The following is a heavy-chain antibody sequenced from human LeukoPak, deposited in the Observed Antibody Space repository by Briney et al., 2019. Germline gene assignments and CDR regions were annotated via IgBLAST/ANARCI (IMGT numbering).Heavy chain of an antibody. V-gene: IGHV3-21*01. CDR2: ISSSSSYI. Sequence: GGSLRLSCAASGFNVSRNYMSWVRQAPGKGLEWVSSISSSSSYIYYADSVKGRFTISRDNAKNSLYLQMNSLRAEDTAVYYCARTGPTEYAFDIWGQGTMVTVSS. CDR3: ARTGPTEYAFDI. D-gene: IGHD2/OR15-2a*01. J-gene: IGHJ3*02. CDR1: GFNVSRNY.